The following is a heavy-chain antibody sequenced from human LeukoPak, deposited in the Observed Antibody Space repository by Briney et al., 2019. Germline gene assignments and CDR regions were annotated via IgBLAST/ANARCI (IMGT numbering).Heavy chain of an antibody. Sequence: SVKVSCTATVYTFTGYYIHWVRQATGQGLEWMGWINPNSGGTNYAQKFQGRVTMTRDTPISTAYTELSRLRSDDTAVYYCARYRPKSPTRYMDVWGKGTTVTVSS. CDR2: INPNSGGT. CDR3: ARYRPKSPTRYMDV. V-gene: IGHV1-2*02. J-gene: IGHJ6*03. D-gene: IGHD1-14*01. CDR1: VYTFTGYY.